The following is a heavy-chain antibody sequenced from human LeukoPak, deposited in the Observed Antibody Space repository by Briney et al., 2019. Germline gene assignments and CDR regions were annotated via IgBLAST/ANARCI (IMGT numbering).Heavy chain of an antibody. CDR1: GGSISRGSYF. CDR2: IYYGGST. Sequence: SETLSLTCTVSGGSISRGSYFWSWLRQHPGKGLEWIGYIYYGGSTYYNPSLQSRLTLSVDSSKNQFSLRLSSVTAADTAVYYCASHVGSGSYYTDYWGQGTLVTVSS. D-gene: IGHD3-10*01. J-gene: IGHJ4*02. CDR3: ASHVGSGSYYTDY. V-gene: IGHV4-31*03.